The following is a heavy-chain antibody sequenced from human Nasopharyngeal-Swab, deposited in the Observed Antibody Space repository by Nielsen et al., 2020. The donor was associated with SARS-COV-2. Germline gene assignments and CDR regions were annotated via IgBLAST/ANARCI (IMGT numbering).Heavy chain of an antibody. CDR2: SIPIFGTA. Sequence: VRQAPGRGLEWMGGSIPIFGTANYAQKFQGRVTMTADVSTSTAYMELSSLRSEDTAVYYCAGRGYSYGDGLFDYWGQGTLVTVSS. CDR3: AGRGYSYGDGLFDY. V-gene: IGHV1-69*01. D-gene: IGHD5-18*01. J-gene: IGHJ4*02.